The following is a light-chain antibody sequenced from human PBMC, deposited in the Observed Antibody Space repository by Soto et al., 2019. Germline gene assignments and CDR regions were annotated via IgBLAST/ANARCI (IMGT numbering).Light chain of an antibody. Sequence: DIQMTQSPSTLSASVGDSVTITCRASQSISIWLAWSQQKPGKAPKLLSYDASSLESGVPARFSGSGSGTEFTLTISSMPTDHSANYSCKQYNSYYPKFGQRTKVDI. J-gene: IGKJ1*01. CDR2: DAS. CDR1: QSISIW. CDR3: KQYNSYYPK. V-gene: IGKV1-5*01.